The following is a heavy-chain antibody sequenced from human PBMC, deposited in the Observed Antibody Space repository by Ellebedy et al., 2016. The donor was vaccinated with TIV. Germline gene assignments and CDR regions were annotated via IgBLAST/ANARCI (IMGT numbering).Heavy chain of an antibody. Sequence: SETLSLXCGVYGGSFSGHYWSWIRQPPGKGLEWIGEINHSGSTNYNPSLKSRVTISVDTSKNQFSLKLSSVTAADTAVYYCARAGSPRWLQSYFDYWGQGTLVTVSS. CDR2: INHSGST. V-gene: IGHV4-34*01. D-gene: IGHD5-24*01. CDR1: GGSFSGHY. J-gene: IGHJ4*02. CDR3: ARAGSPRWLQSYFDY.